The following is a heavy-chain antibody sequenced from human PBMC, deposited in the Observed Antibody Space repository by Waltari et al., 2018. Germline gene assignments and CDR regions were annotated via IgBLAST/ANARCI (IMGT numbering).Heavy chain of an antibody. CDR2: IHGSGKT. V-gene: IGHV4-4*02. J-gene: IGHJ4*02. Sequence: QLQLQESCPGLVKPSGTLSVTCAVSGDSLSGNAWWSWVRQPPGKGLEWIGQIHGSGKTNYKPSLESRVTVSRDTSNNQFSLKLASATAADTAVYYCARDRGRGLYLDSWGQGTLVTVSP. CDR3: ARDRGRGLYLDS. D-gene: IGHD2-15*01. CDR1: GDSLSGNAW.